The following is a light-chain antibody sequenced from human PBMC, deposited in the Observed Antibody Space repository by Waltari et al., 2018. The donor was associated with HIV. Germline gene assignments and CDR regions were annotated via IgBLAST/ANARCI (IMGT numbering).Light chain of an antibody. CDR2: GNT. J-gene: IGLJ2*01. V-gene: IGLV1-40*01. Sequence: QSVLTQPPSVSGAPGQRVTIPCTGSSSNIGAGYAVHWYQKLPGTAPKLLIHGNTNRPSGVPDRFSGSKSGTSASLAITGLQAEDEAEYYCQSYDSRLSGPVVFGGGTKLTVL. CDR1: SSNIGAGYA. CDR3: QSYDSRLSGPVV.